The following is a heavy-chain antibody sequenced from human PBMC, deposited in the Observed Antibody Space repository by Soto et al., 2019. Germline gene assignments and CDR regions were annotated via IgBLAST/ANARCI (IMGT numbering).Heavy chain of an antibody. V-gene: IGHV3-23*01. CDR2: ISGSGGST. Sequence: GGSLRLSCAASGFTFSNSAMNWVRQAPGKGLEWVSAISGSGGSTYYADSVKGRFTISRDNSKSTLYLQMNSLRAEDTAVYYCARVRPTKSIAAAGNSDYWGQGTLVTVSS. J-gene: IGHJ4*02. D-gene: IGHD6-13*01. CDR1: GFTFSNSA. CDR3: ARVRPTKSIAAAGNSDY.